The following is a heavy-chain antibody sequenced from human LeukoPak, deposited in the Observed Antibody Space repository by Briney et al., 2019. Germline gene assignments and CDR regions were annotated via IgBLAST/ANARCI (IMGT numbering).Heavy chain of an antibody. Sequence: GGSLRLSCAASGFTFSSYSMNWVRQAPGKGLEWVSYISSSSSTIYYADSVKGRFTISRDNAKNTLYLQMNSLRAEDTAVYYCARDLGGIQYGGFDYWGQGTLVTVSS. V-gene: IGHV3-48*04. CDR3: ARDLGGIQYGGFDY. CDR2: ISSSSSTI. CDR1: GFTFSSYS. D-gene: IGHD1-26*01. J-gene: IGHJ4*02.